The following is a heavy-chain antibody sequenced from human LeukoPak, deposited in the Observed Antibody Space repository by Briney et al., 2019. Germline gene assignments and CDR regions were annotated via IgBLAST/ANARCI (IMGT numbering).Heavy chain of an antibody. CDR3: AAGIAVGRWPMDV. J-gene: IGHJ6*03. D-gene: IGHD5-24*01. CDR2: IVVGSGNT. CDR1: GFTFTSSA. Sequence: SVKVSCKASGFTFTSSAVQWVRQARGQRLEWIGWIVVGSGNTNYAQKFQERVTITRDMSTSTAYMELSSLRSEDTAVYYCAAGIAVGRWPMDVWGKGTTVTVSS. V-gene: IGHV1-58*01.